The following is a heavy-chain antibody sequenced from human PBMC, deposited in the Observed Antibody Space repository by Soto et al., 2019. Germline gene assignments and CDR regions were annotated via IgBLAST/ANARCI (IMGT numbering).Heavy chain of an antibody. D-gene: IGHD2-8*01. CDR1: GFTFSNYA. CDR2: ISGGGDNT. CDR3: AKERCSRGFDF. V-gene: IGHV3-23*01. Sequence: EVQLLDSGGGLVQPGGSLRLSCEASGFTFSNYAMNWVRQAPGKGLEWVLGISGGGDNTYYEDSVKGRFTISRDNSKNTVFLQMNSLRAVYTAVNYCAKERCSRGFDFWGQAALVTASS. J-gene: IGHJ4*02.